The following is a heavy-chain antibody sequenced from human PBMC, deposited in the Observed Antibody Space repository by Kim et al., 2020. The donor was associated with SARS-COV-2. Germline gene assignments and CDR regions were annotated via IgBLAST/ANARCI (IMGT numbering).Heavy chain of an antibody. Sequence: GGSLRLSCAASGFTFSSYAMSWVRQAPGKGLEWVSAISGSGGSTYYADSVKGRFTISRDNSKNTLYLQMNSLRAEDTAVYYCAKVIAVGELLDYYYGMDVWGQGTTVTVSS. J-gene: IGHJ6*02. D-gene: IGHD3-10*01. V-gene: IGHV3-23*01. CDR3: AKVIAVGELLDYYYGMDV. CDR1: GFTFSSYA. CDR2: ISGSGGST.